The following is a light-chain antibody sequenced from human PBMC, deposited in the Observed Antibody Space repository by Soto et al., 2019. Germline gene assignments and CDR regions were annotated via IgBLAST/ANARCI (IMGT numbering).Light chain of an antibody. CDR2: GAS. J-gene: IGKJ1*01. Sequence: ETGLTQSPVTVSLSGGERATVSGRGSQNVNNNYLVWYQQRPGQAPGLLIHGASSRAAGVPDSFTGSGSGTDFALTINRQGPQDFAVYYCHQHRRSPWTFCQ. CDR3: HQHRRSPWT. V-gene: IGKV3-20*01. CDR1: QNVNNNY.